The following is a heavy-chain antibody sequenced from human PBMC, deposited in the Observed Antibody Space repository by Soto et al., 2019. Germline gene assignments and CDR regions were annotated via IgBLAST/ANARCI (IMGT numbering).Heavy chain of an antibody. V-gene: IGHV3-53*01. CDR1: GFTVSSNY. D-gene: IGHD6-6*01. J-gene: IGHJ6*02. Sequence: GGSLRLSCAASGFTVSSNYMSWVRQAPGKGLEWVSVIYSGGSTYYADSVKGRFTISRDNSKNTLYLQMNSLRAEDTAVYYCARDREYSSSAGLGSYYYYGMDVWGQGTTVTVSS. CDR2: IYSGGST. CDR3: ARDREYSSSAGLGSYYYYGMDV.